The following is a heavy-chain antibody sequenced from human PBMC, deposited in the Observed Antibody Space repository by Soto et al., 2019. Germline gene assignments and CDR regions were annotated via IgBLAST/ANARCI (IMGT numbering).Heavy chain of an antibody. V-gene: IGHV3-23*01. J-gene: IGHJ4*02. CDR1: GFSFAGYA. D-gene: IGHD3-9*01. CDR3: AKTESFNGYYNAFDY. Sequence: PGGSLRLSCAASGFSFAGYAVTWVRQAPGKGLEWVSAISGGGGSTYYADSVKGRFTISRDNSKNTVHLQMNSLRAEDTAVYFCAKTESFNGYYNAFDYWGRGTQVTVSS. CDR2: ISGGGGST.